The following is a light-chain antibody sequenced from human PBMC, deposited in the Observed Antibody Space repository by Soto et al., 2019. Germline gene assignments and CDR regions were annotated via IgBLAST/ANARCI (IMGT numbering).Light chain of an antibody. V-gene: IGLV1-40*01. J-gene: IGLJ2*01. CDR3: QSYDSRLSAVV. Sequence: QSVLTQPPSVSGAPGQRVTISCTGSSSNIGAGYDVHWYQQLPGTAPKLLIYGHSNRPSGVPDRFSGSKSGTSASLAITGLEAEDEAEYLRQSYDSRLSAVVFGGGTKRTVL. CDR2: GHS. CDR1: SSNIGAGYD.